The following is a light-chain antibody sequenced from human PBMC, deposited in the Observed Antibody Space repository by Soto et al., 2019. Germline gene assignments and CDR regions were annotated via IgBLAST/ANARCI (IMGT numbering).Light chain of an antibody. CDR2: EVT. Sequence: QSALTQPASVSGSPGQSITISCSGFSSDVGDYNYVSWYQQHAGKVPKLIIYEVTNRPLGVSSRFSGSKSGYTASLTISGLQTDDEADYYCSSYTSSIRIFGGGTQLPVL. CDR3: SSYTSSIRI. CDR1: SSDVGDYNY. J-gene: IGLJ2*01. V-gene: IGLV2-14*01.